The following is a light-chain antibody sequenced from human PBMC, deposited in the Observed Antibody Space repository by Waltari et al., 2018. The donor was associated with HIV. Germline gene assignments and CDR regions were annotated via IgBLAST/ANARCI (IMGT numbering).Light chain of an antibody. J-gene: IGLJ3*02. Sequence: QSVLTQPPSLSGATGPRVPISCPRRRSKRGPGCDVPWYQQLPGTAPKLLSCGDCKRPSGVPDRFSGSKSGTSASLAITGLQAEDEAVYYCQSYDTSLSGVVFGGGTKLTVL. CDR1: RSKRGPGCD. CDR3: QSYDTSLSGVV. CDR2: GDC. V-gene: IGLV1-40*01.